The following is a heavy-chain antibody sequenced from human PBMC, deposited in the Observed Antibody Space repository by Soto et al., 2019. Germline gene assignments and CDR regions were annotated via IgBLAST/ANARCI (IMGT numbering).Heavy chain of an antibody. J-gene: IGHJ6*02. CDR2: IYYSGST. D-gene: IGHD3-3*01. CDR3: ARDNILGILYGGMDV. Sequence: SETLSLTCTVSGGSISSGDYSCGGIVATRRNGLEWIGYIYYSGSTYYNPSLKCRVTISVDTSKNQFSLKLSSVTAADTAVYYCARDNILGILYGGMDVWGQGTTVTVSS. V-gene: IGHV4-30-4*01. CDR1: GGSISSGDYS.